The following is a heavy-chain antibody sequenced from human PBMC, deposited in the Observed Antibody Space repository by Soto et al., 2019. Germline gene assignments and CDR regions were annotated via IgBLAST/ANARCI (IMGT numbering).Heavy chain of an antibody. D-gene: IGHD6-19*01. V-gene: IGHV4-39*01. J-gene: IGHJ4*02. CDR2: IYYDGSV. Sequence: QLQLQESGPGLLEPSETLSLTCTVSGGAIRNSIYYWGWIRQPPGKGLEWIGTIYYDGSVAYSPSLKSRVTLSVDTSRNHFSVKINSVTAADTAVYFCARHRIAVAGPLDYWGQGNLVTVSS. CDR3: ARHRIAVAGPLDY. CDR1: GGAIRNSIYY.